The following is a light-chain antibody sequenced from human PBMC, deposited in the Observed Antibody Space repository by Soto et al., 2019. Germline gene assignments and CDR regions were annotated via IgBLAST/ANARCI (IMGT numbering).Light chain of an antibody. CDR2: EVS. V-gene: IGLV2-14*01. CDR3: SSYTSSSPL. Sequence: QSALTQPASVSGSPGQSITISCTGTSSDVGGYNYVSWYQQHPGKAPKLMIYEVSNRPSGVSNRFSCSKSGNTASLTISGLQAEDEADYYCSSYTSSSPLFGGGTKLTVL. J-gene: IGLJ2*01. CDR1: SSDVGGYNY.